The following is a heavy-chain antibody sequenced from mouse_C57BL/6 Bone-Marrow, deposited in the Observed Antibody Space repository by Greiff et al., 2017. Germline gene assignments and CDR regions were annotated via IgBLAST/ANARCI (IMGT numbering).Heavy chain of an antibody. Sequence: QVQLQQPGAELVMPGASVKLSCKASGYTFTSYWMQWVKQRPGQGLEWIGEIDPSDSYTNYNQKFKGKATLAVDTSSSTAYMQLSSLTSEDSAVYDCAVWLGISFNYWISFGGRGTLVTVAA. CDR1: GYTFTSYW. CDR3: AVWLGISFNYWISF. V-gene: IGHV1-50*01. D-gene: IGHD2-10*02. CDR2: IDPSDSYT. J-gene: IGHJ3*01.